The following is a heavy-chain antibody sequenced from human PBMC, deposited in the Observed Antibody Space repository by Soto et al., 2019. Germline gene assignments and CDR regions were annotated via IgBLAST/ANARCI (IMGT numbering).Heavy chain of an antibody. Sequence: EVQLVESGGGLVQPGGSLRLSCAASGFTFSSYWMHWVRQAPGKGLVWVSRINSDGSRTSYADSAKGRFTISRDNAKNPLYLQMHSLRAEDTAVYYCARGDGDYYDGNGYLGRHWGQGTLVTVSS. V-gene: IGHV3-74*01. CDR2: INSDGSRT. CDR3: ARGDGDYYDGNGYLGRH. CDR1: GFTFSSYW. J-gene: IGHJ4*02. D-gene: IGHD3-22*01.